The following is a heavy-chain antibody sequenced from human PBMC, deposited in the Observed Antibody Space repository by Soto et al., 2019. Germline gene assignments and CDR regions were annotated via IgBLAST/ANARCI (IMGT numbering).Heavy chain of an antibody. CDR3: ARVKASDILTGYPPDFDY. Sequence: GGSLRLSCAASGFTFSSYEMNWVRQAPGKGLEWVSYISSSGSTIYYADSVKGRFTISRDNAKNSLYLQMNSLRAEDTAVYYCARVKASDILTGYPPDFDYWGQGTLVTVSS. J-gene: IGHJ4*02. D-gene: IGHD3-9*01. CDR2: ISSSGSTI. CDR1: GFTFSSYE. V-gene: IGHV3-48*03.